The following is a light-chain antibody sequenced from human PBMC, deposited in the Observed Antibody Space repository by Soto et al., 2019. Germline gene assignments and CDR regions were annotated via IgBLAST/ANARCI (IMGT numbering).Light chain of an antibody. V-gene: IGLV2-14*01. J-gene: IGLJ1*01. CDR1: SSDVGRYEY. Sequence: PRSVSGSPGKSVTISCPGTSSDVGRYEYVSWYQQHPGKAPKLMIYEVSNRPSGVSNRFSGSKSGNTASLTISGLQAEDEADYYCSSYTSSSTYVFGTGTKVTVL. CDR2: EVS. CDR3: SSYTSSSTYV.